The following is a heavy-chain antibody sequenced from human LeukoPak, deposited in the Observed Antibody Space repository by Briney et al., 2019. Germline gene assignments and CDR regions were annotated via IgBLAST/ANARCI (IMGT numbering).Heavy chain of an antibody. CDR2: IYYSGSA. Sequence: SETLSLTCTVSGGSVNSGTYYWSWIRQPPGKGLEWIGNIYYSGSAYYNPSLKSRVTMSVDTSKNQFSLKLSSVTAADTAVYYCARRFGSGSGSYRGYYYYYYMDVWGKGTTVTVSS. D-gene: IGHD3-10*01. CDR3: ARRFGSGSGSYRGYYYYYYMDV. V-gene: IGHV4-39*07. CDR1: GGSVNSGTYY. J-gene: IGHJ6*03.